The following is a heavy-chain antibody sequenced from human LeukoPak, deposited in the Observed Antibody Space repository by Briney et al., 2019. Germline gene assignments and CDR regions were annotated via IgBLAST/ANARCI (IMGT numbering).Heavy chain of an antibody. CDR1: GGSISSYY. J-gene: IGHJ4*02. D-gene: IGHD3-22*01. CDR3: ARSLYDEGY. V-gene: IGHV4-59*12. Sequence: SETLSLTCTVSGGSISSYYWSWIRQPPGKGLEWIGYIYYSGSTNYNPSLKSRVTISVDTSKNQSSLKLSSVTAADTAVYYCARSLYDEGYWGQGNLVTVSS. CDR2: IYYSGST.